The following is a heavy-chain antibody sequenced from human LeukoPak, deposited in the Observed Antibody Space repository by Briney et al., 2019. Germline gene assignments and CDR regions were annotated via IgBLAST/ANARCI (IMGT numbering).Heavy chain of an antibody. CDR3: ARGGASFYDFWSGEGRNFDY. V-gene: IGHV4-39*07. Sequence: PSETLSLTCTVSGGSISSSSYYWGWIRQPPGKGLEWIGSIYYSGSTYYNPSLKSRVTISVDTSKNQFSLKLSPVTAADTAVYYCARGGASFYDFWSGEGRNFDYWGQGTLVTVSS. CDR2: IYYSGST. J-gene: IGHJ4*02. D-gene: IGHD3-3*01. CDR1: GGSISSSSYY.